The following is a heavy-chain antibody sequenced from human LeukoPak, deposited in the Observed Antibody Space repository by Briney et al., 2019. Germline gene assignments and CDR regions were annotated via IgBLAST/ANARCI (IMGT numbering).Heavy chain of an antibody. CDR3: AKEGRSLQTY. CDR1: GFTLSSYA. D-gene: IGHD5-24*01. CDR2: VDGGGGGT. Sequence: GGSLRLSCAASGFTLSSYAMTWVRQAPGRGLEWVSSVDGGGGGTYYADSVKGRFTISRDNSKDTLYLQMNSLRVEDTAVYYCAKEGRSLQTYWGQGTLVTVSS. V-gene: IGHV3-23*01. J-gene: IGHJ4*02.